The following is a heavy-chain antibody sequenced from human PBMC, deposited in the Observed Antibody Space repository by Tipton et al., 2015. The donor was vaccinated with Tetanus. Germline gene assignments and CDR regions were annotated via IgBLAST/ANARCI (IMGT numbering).Heavy chain of an antibody. CDR1: GGSVRSGDYS. Sequence: TLSLTCTVSGGSVRSGDYSWNWIRQPPGKGLEWLAYVSYSGRTNSNYPLKSRITISQDTSKNQFFLRLTSVTAADTAVYFCAKDHLRGRQQLVFSNHNWFDTWGQGTLVTVSS. D-gene: IGHD6-13*01. CDR3: AKDHLRGRQQLVFSNHNWFDT. J-gene: IGHJ5*02. V-gene: IGHV4-61*08. CDR2: VSYSGRT.